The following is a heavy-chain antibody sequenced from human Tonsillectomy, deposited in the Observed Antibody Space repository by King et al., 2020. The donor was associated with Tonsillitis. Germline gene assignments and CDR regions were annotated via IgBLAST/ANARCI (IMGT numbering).Heavy chain of an antibody. CDR3: AREIERFGTTYYDY. D-gene: IGHD2-21*01. Sequence: VQLQESGPRLMKPSETLSLTCSVSGGAVSRRGNFWTWIRQPPGKGLEWIGYIHYSGGTNYSGSTNYNSSLKSRVTISVDPSKNQFSLRLSSVTAADTAVYFCAREIERFGTTYYDYWGQGKLVTVSS. CDR1: GGAVSRRGNF. CDR2: IHYSGGTNYSGST. V-gene: IGHV4-61*08. J-gene: IGHJ4*02.